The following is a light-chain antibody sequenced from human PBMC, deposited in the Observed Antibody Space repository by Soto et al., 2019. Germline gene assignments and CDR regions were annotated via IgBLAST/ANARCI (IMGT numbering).Light chain of an antibody. CDR3: QQSYSTPLT. J-gene: IGKJ4*01. CDR2: AAS. V-gene: IGKV1-39*01. Sequence: DIQMTQSPSSLSASLGDRFTITCRASQSISSYLNWYQQKPGKAPKLLIYAASSLQSGVPSRFSGSGSGTDFTLAISSLQPEDFATYYCQQSYSTPLTFGGGTKVDIK. CDR1: QSISSY.